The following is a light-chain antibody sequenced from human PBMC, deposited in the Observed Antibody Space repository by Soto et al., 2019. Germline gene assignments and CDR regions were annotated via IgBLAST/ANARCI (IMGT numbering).Light chain of an antibody. CDR3: QQYNNWPFPSWT. J-gene: IGKJ1*01. CDR1: QSVSSN. CDR2: GAS. Sequence: EIVMTQSPATLSVSPGERATLSCRASQSVSSNLAWYQQKPGQAPRLLIYGASTRSTGIPARFSGSGSGREFTLSISSLQSEDTAVYYCQQYNNWPFPSWTFGHGTKVEIK. V-gene: IGKV3-15*01.